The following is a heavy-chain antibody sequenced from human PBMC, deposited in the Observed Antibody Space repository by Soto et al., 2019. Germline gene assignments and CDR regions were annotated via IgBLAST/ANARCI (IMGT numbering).Heavy chain of an antibody. CDR1: GFTFSNAW. V-gene: IGHV3-15*01. CDR3: TTDIVVVPAASTGHYYYYYGMDV. D-gene: IGHD2-2*01. J-gene: IGHJ6*02. Sequence: EVQLVESGGGLVKPGGSLRLSCAASGFTFSNAWMSWVRQAPGKGLEWVGRIKSKTDGGTTDYAAPVKGRFTISRDDSKNTLYLQMNSLKTEDTAVYYCTTDIVVVPAASTGHYYYYYGMDVWGQGTTVTVSS. CDR2: IKSKTDGGTT.